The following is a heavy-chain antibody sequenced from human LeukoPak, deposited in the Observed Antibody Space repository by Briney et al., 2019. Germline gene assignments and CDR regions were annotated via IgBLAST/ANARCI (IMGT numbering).Heavy chain of an antibody. CDR3: ARDRVLTTLYYFDY. D-gene: IGHD1/OR15-1a*01. V-gene: IGHV1-46*01. CDR1: GYTFTNYY. J-gene: IGHJ4*02. CDR2: INPSGGST. Sequence: ASVRVSCKASGYTFTNYYMHWVRQAPGQGLEWMGIINPSGGSTNYAQKFQGRVTMTRDTSTSTVYMELSSLRSEDTAVYYCARDRVLTTLYYFDYWGQGTLVTVSS.